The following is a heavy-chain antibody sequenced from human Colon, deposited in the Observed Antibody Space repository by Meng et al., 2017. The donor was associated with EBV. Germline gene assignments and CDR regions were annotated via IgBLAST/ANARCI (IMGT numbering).Heavy chain of an antibody. V-gene: IGHV4-39*01. D-gene: IGHD3-10*01. Sequence: ELQESVQELVKPSEPLSLPCTVSCSSIRRGPYCWAWIRQPPGKGLEWIGSIYYSGSTYYNPSLKSRVTISVDSSKNQFSLKLTSVTAADTSLYYCASYTSFSGSYYNGIDYWGQGTLVTVSS. J-gene: IGHJ4*02. CDR1: CSSIRRGPYC. CDR2: IYYSGST. CDR3: ASYTSFSGSYYNGIDY.